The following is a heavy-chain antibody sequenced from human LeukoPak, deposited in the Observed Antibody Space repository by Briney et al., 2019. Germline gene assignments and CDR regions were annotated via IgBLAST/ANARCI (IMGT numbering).Heavy chain of an antibody. CDR2: ITDYFGNT. CDR3: ARDPGYSNPFDY. CDR1: GGTFNSYA. V-gene: IGHV1-18*01. J-gene: IGHJ4*02. D-gene: IGHD6-13*01. Sequence: PRASVKVSCKASGGTFNSYAISWVRQAPGQGLEWMGRITDYFGNTNYAQKFQGRVIMTTDTSTSTASMELRSLTSDDTAVYYCARDPGYSNPFDYWGQGTLVIVSS.